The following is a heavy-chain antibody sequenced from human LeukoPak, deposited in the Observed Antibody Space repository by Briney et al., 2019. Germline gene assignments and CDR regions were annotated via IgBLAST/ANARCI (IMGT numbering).Heavy chain of an antibody. CDR2: ISSGGGVT. CDR1: GFTFSTYA. Sequence: SGGSLRLSCAASGFTFSTYAMSWVRQAPGKGLEWVSVISSGGGVTHYADSVKGRFTISRDDSKNTLYLQMNSLRAEDTAVYYCAKDLGRYRNNYFDYWGQGTLVTVSS. V-gene: IGHV3-23*01. CDR3: AKDLGRYRNNYFDY. J-gene: IGHJ4*02. D-gene: IGHD1-26*01.